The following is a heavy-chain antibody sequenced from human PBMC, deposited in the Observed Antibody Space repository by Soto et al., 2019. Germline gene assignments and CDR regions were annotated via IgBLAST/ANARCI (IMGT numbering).Heavy chain of an antibody. CDR2: INNDGKWT. Sequence: CAAAEGKIRNCWMHCVIQGTGQGLVWVSHINNDGKWTTYADSVKGRFTISRDNSKNTLYLQMNSLRAEDTAVYYGAREFLVLIVYASYYFDFGGQGTLVTVSS. J-gene: IGHJ4*02. CDR1: EGKIRNCW. CDR3: AREFLVLIVYASYYFDF. V-gene: IGHV3-74*03. D-gene: IGHD2-8*01.